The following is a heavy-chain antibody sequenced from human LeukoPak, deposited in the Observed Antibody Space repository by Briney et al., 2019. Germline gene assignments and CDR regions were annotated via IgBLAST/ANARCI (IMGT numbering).Heavy chain of an antibody. CDR3: ARVTDSSGYYDAFDI. CDR2: ISAYNGNT. CDR1: GYTFTSYG. D-gene: IGHD3-22*01. V-gene: IGHV1-18*01. Sequence: ASVKVSCKASGYTFTSYGISWVRQAPGQGLEWMGWISAYNGNTNYAQKLQGRITMTTDTSTSTAYMELRSLRSDDTAVYYCARVTDSSGYYDAFDIWGQGTMVTVSS. J-gene: IGHJ3*02.